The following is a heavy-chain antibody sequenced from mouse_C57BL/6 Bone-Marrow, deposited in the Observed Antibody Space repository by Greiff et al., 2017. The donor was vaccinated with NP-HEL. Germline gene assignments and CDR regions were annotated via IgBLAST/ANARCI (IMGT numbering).Heavy chain of an antibody. CDR3: ARWDLYYDYSWFAY. CDR1: GYTFTDYY. V-gene: IGHV1-19*01. Sequence: VHPQQSGPVLVKPGASVKMSCKASGYTFTDYYMNWVKQSHGKSLEWIGVINPYNGGTSYNQKFKGKATLTVDKSSSTAYMELNSLTSEDSAVYYCARWDLYYDYSWFAYWGQGTLVTVSA. CDR2: INPYNGGT. J-gene: IGHJ3*01. D-gene: IGHD2-4*01.